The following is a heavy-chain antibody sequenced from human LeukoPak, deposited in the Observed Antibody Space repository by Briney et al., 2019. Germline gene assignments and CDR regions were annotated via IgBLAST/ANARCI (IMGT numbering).Heavy chain of an antibody. J-gene: IGHJ4*02. V-gene: IGHV6-1*01. CDR2: TYYRSKWYN. Sequence: RSQTLSLTCAISGDSVSSNSAAWNWIRQSPSRGLEWLGRTYYRSKWYNDYAVSLKSRLTIIPDTSKNQFSVQLTSVTPEDTALYYCARGEVFDYWGQGTLVTVSS. CDR3: ARGEVFDY. CDR1: GDSVSSNSAA.